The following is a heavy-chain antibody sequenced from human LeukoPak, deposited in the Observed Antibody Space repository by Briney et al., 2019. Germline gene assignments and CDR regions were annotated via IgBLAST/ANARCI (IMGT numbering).Heavy chain of an antibody. CDR3: ARGYDSSGYYYPETDLSGYYYYMDV. V-gene: IGHV1-69*13. D-gene: IGHD3-22*01. J-gene: IGHJ6*03. CDR2: IIPIFGTA. CDR1: GGTFSSYA. Sequence: ASVTVSCKASGGTFSSYAISWVRQAPGQGLEWMGGIIPIFGTANYAQKFQGRVTITADESTSTAYMELSSLRSEDTAVYYCARGYDSSGYYYPETDLSGYYYYMDVWGKGTTVTVSS.